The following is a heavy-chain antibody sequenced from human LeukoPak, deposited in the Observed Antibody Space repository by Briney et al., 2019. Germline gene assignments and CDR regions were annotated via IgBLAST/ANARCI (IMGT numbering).Heavy chain of an antibody. CDR3: ARDRVTKSYGSGSYPDY. D-gene: IGHD3-10*01. CDR2: ISYDGSNK. V-gene: IGHV3-30*04. Sequence: GGSLRLSCAASGFTFSSYATHWVRQAPGKGLEWVAVISYDGSNKYYADSVKGRFTISRDNSKNTLYLQMNSLRAEDTAVYYCARDRVTKSYGSGSYPDYWGQGTLVTVSS. CDR1: GFTFSSYA. J-gene: IGHJ4*02.